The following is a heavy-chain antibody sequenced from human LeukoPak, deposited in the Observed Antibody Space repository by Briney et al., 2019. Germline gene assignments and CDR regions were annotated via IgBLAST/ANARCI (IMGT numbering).Heavy chain of an antibody. CDR3: ARGGYGDWGGWYFDL. CDR1: GFTFSSYA. Sequence: GSLRLSCAASGFTFSSYAMSWVRQPPGKGLEWIGYIYYSGSTNYNPSLKSRVTISVDTSKNQFSLKLSSVTAADTAVYYCARGGYGDWGGWYFDLWGRGTLVTVSS. J-gene: IGHJ2*01. D-gene: IGHD4-17*01. CDR2: IYYSGST. V-gene: IGHV4-59*01.